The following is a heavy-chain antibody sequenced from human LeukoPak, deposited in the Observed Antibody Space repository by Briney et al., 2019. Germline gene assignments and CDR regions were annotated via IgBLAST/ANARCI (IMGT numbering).Heavy chain of an antibody. V-gene: IGHV3-74*01. CDR2: MNSDGSAT. Sequence: GGSLRLSCAVSGFTLSRYWMHWVRQAPGKGLAWVSRMNSDGSATTYADSVKGRFTISRDNAKNTLYLQMNSLRAEDTAVYYCAREFEATGFWASDYWGQGTLVTASS. CDR3: AREFEATGFWASDY. D-gene: IGHD3-16*01. CDR1: GFTLSRYW. J-gene: IGHJ4*02.